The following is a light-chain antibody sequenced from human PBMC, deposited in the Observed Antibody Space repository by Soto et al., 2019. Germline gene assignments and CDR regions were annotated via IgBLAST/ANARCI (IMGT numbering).Light chain of an antibody. J-gene: IGKJ1*01. CDR1: QSVSSY. Sequence: EIVLTQSPATLSLSPGERATLSCRASQSVSSYLAWYQQKPGQAPRLLIYDASNRATGIPARFSGSGSGTDFTLTISSIEPEDSAVYYCQQARTFGQGTKVEIK. CDR3: QQART. V-gene: IGKV3-11*01. CDR2: DAS.